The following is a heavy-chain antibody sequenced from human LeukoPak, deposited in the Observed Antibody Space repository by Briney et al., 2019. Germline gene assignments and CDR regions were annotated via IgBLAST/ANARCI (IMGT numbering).Heavy chain of an antibody. CDR2: INSDGSST. J-gene: IGHJ3*02. D-gene: IGHD2-15*01. Sequence: GGSLRLSCAASGFTFSNYAMPWVRQAPGKGLVWVSRINSDGSSTSYADSVKGRFTISRDNAKNTLYLQVNSLRAEDTAVYYCARDAPTVVAFDDAFDIWGQGTMVTVSS. V-gene: IGHV3-74*01. CDR3: ARDAPTVVAFDDAFDI. CDR1: GFTFSNYA.